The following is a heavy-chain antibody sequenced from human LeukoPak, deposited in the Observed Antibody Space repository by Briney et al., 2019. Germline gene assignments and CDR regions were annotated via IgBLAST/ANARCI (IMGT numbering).Heavy chain of an antibody. CDR1: GYTFTSYD. V-gene: IGHV1-8*01. D-gene: IGHD2-2*01. CDR3: ARGRNRGIVVVPAGMEANLFDP. J-gene: IGHJ5*02. CDR2: MNPNSGNT. Sequence: GASVKVSCKASGYTFTSYDINWVRQATGQGLEWMGWMNPNSGNTGYAQKFQGRVTMTRNTSISTAYMELSSLRSEDTAVYYCARGRNRGIVVVPAGMEANLFDPWGQGTLVTVSS.